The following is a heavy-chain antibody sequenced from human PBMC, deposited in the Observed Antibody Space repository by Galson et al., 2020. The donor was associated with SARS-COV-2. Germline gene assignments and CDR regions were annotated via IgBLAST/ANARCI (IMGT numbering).Heavy chain of an antibody. CDR3: ARDHELRYFDWSYYYYGMDV. Sequence: ASETLSLTCTVSGGSISSSSYYWGWIRQPPGKGLEWIGSIYYSGSTYYNPSLKSRVTISVDTSKNQFSLKLSSVTAADTAVYYCARDHELRYFDWSYYYYGMDVWGQWTTVTVSS. D-gene: IGHD3-9*01. V-gene: IGHV4-39*07. CDR2: IYYSGST. J-gene: IGHJ6*02. CDR1: GGSISSSSYY.